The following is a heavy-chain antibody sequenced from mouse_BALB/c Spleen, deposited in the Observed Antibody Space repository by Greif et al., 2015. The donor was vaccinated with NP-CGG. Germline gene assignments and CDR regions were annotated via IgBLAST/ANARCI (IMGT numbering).Heavy chain of an antibody. D-gene: IGHD1-1*02. CDR3: ARGGGGYAMDY. J-gene: IGHJ4*01. V-gene: IGHV5-9-3*01. CDR2: ISSGGSYT. Sequence: EVKLQESGGGLVKPGGSLKLSCAASGFTFSSYAMSWVRQTPEKRLEWVATISSGGSYTYYPDSVKGRFTISRDNAKNTLYLQMSSLRSEDTAMYYCARGGGGYAMDYWGQGTSVTVSS. CDR1: GFTFSSYA.